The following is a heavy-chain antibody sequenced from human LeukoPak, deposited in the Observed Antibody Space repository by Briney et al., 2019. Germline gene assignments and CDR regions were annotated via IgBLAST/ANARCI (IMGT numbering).Heavy chain of an antibody. D-gene: IGHD3-16*02. CDR1: GFTFSSYG. J-gene: IGHJ3*02. CDR3: ARATVGGVIVDAFDI. V-gene: IGHV3-30*02. CDR2: VRNDGTNK. Sequence: GGSLRLSCAASGFTFSSYGMHWVRQAPGKGLEWVAFVRNDGTNKHYADSVKGRFTISRDNSKNTLYLQMNSLRAEDTAVYYCARATVGGVIVDAFDIWGQGTMVTVSS.